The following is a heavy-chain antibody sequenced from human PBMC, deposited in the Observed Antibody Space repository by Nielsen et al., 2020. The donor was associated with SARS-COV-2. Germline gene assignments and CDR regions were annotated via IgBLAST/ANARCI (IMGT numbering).Heavy chain of an antibody. CDR1: GFTFSSYW. CDR3: ARLETSSGWDWDY. CDR2: IKGDGSEK. J-gene: IGHJ4*02. V-gene: IGHV3-7*03. Sequence: GGSLRLSCAASGFTFSSYWMSWVRQAPGKGLEWVANIKGDGSEKYYVDSVKGRFIISRDNAKNSLYLQMNSLRAEDTAVYYCARLETSSGWDWDYWGQGTLVTVSS. D-gene: IGHD6-19*01.